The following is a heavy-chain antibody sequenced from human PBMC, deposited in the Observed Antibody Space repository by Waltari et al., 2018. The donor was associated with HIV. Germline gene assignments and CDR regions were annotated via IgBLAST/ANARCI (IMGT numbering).Heavy chain of an antibody. Sequence: VDLLESGGRLVQPGGSLRLSCVGSGFTFPTYPMSWVRQARGKGLVWCGGISDGGSTTFYADSVKGRFTISRDNSKNTIYLQIDSLRADDTAVYYCAKPRMEYAIRDHFFGLDVWGQGTTVTVSS. CDR3: AKPRMEYAIRDHFFGLDV. CDR2: ISDGGSTT. V-gene: IGHV3-23*01. D-gene: IGHD2-8*01. CDR1: GFTFPTYP. J-gene: IGHJ6*02.